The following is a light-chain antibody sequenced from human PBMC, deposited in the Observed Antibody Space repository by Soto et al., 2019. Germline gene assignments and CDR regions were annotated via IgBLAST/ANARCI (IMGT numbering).Light chain of an antibody. J-gene: IGLJ2*01. CDR1: SGDVGYFDR. CDR3: SSFTTTATFV. Sequence: QSALTQPPSVSGSPGQSVTISCAGTSGDVGYFDRVSWYQQSPGTAPKLLIYEVTTRPSGVPDRFSGSKSGNTASLTISGLQAEDEADYYCSSFTTTATFVFGGGTKLTVL. CDR2: EVT. V-gene: IGLV2-18*02.